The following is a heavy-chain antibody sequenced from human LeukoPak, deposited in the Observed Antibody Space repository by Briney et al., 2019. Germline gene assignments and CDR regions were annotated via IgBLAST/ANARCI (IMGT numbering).Heavy chain of an antibody. CDR3: ARGGYGAHMG. CDR1: GFTFSSYS. V-gene: IGHV3-21*01. CDR2: ISSSSSYI. J-gene: IGHJ4*02. Sequence: GGSLRLSCAASGFTFSSYSMNWVRQAPGKGLKWVSSISSSSSYIYYADSVKGRFTISRDNAKNTVSLQMSSLRAEDTALYYCARGGYGAHMGWGQGTLVTVSS. D-gene: IGHD4-17*01.